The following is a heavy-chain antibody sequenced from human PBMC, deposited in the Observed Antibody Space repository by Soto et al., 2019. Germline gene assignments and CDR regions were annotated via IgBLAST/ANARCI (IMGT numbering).Heavy chain of an antibody. CDR1: GFTVSSYG. D-gene: IGHD6-19*01. V-gene: IGHV3-33*01. J-gene: IGHJ4*02. Sequence: GGSLRLSCAASGFTVSSYGMHWVRQAPGKGLEWVAVIWYDGSNKYYADSVKGRFTISRDNSKNTLYLQMNSLRAEDTAVYYCARSYSSGWNTYYFDYWGQGTLVTVSS. CDR3: ARSYSSGWNTYYFDY. CDR2: IWYDGSNK.